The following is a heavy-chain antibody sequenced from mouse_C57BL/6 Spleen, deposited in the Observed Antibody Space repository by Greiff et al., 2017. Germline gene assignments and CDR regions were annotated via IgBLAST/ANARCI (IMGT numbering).Heavy chain of an antibody. CDR3: AREGYYGSSYWWYLDV. J-gene: IGHJ1*03. CDR2: INPSNGGT. CDR1: GYTFTSYW. Sequence: QVQLQQPGTELVKPGASVKLSCKASGYTFTSYWMHWVKQRPGQGLEWIGNINPSNGGTNYNEKFKSKATLTVDKSSSTAYMQLSSLTSEDSAVYDCAREGYYGSSYWWYLDVWGTGTTVTVSS. V-gene: IGHV1-53*01. D-gene: IGHD1-1*01.